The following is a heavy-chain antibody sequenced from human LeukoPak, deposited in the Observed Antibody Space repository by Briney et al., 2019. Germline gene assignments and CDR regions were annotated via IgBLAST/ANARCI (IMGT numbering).Heavy chain of an antibody. D-gene: IGHD6-19*01. Sequence: GGSLRLSCAASGFTFSDYYMSWIRQAPGKGLEWVAVISSDGSNNYYADSVKGRFTISRDNSNNTLYLQLNSLRADDTAVYYCARDRYSSGWYGDFDCWGQGTLVTVSS. CDR1: GFTFSDYY. V-gene: IGHV3-30-3*01. J-gene: IGHJ4*02. CDR2: ISSDGSNN. CDR3: ARDRYSSGWYGDFDC.